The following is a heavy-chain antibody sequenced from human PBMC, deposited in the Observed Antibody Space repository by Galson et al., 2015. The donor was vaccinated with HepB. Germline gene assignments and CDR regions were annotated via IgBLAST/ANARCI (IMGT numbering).Heavy chain of an antibody. V-gene: IGHV3-53*01. D-gene: IGHD7-27*01. CDR3: ARANWGSGGAFDI. CDR2: IYSGGST. Sequence: MSWVRQAPGKGLEWVSVIYSGGSTSYADSVKGRFTISRDNSKNTLYLQMNSLRAEDTAVYYCARANWGSGGAFDIWGQGTMVTVSS. J-gene: IGHJ3*02.